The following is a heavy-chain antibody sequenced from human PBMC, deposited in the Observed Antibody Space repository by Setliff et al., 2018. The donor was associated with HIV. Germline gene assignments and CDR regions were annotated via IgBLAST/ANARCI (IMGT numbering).Heavy chain of an antibody. J-gene: IGHJ4*02. Sequence: SETLSLTCTVSGGSISSGSYYWSWIRQPAGKGLEWIGRIYTSGSTNYNPSLKSRVTISVDTSKNQFSLKLSSVTAADTAVYYFASGPLGAAPGIFDYWVQGTLVTVPS. D-gene: IGHD6-13*01. CDR3: ASGPLGAAPGIFDY. V-gene: IGHV4-61*02. CDR2: IYTSGST. CDR1: GGSISSGSYY.